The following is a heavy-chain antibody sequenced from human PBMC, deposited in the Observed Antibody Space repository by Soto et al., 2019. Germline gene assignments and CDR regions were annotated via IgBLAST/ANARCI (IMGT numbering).Heavy chain of an antibody. V-gene: IGHV3-30*03. CDR2: ISYDGSNK. CDR1: GFTFSSYG. J-gene: IGHJ3*02. D-gene: IGHD5-12*01. Sequence: PGGSLRLSCAASGFTFSSYGMHWVRQAPGKGLEWVAVISYDGSNKYYADSVKGRFTISRDNSKNTLYLQMNSLRAEDTAVYYCAEARDGYNYVRWDDAFDIWGQGTMVTVSS. CDR3: AEARDGYNYVRWDDAFDI.